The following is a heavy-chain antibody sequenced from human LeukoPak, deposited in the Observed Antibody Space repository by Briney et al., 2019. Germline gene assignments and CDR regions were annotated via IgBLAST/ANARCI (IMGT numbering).Heavy chain of an antibody. Sequence: PGGSLRLSCAASGFSVSDNYMSWIRQAPGKGLEWVANIKQEGSEKTYVDSVKGRFTISRDNAQNSLYLQMNSLRAEDTAVYYCARVYSSTSGKNAFDIWGQGTMVTVSS. CDR3: ARVYSSTSGKNAFDI. J-gene: IGHJ3*02. V-gene: IGHV3-7*03. CDR1: GFSVSDNY. CDR2: IKQEGSEK. D-gene: IGHD6-6*01.